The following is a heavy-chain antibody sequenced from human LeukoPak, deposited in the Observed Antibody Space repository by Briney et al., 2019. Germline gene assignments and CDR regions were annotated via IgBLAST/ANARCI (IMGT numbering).Heavy chain of an antibody. J-gene: IGHJ6*02. V-gene: IGHV3-48*02. CDR3: ARDLFPNYYGSGFLQYYYYYGMDV. Sequence: GGSLRLSCAASGFTFSSYAMSGVRQAPGKGLEWVSYISSSSSTIYYADSVKGRFTISRDNAKNSLYLQMNSLRDEDTAVYYCARDLFPNYYGSGFLQYYYYYGMDVWGQGTTVTVSS. CDR1: GFTFSSYA. D-gene: IGHD3-10*01. CDR2: ISSSSSTI.